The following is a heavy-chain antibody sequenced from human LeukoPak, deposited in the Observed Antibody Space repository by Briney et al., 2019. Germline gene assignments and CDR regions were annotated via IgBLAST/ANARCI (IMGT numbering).Heavy chain of an antibody. Sequence: ASVKVSCKASGYTFTGYYMHWVRQAPGQRLEWMGWINPNSGGTNYAQKFQGRVTMTRDTSISTAYMELSRLRSDDTAVYYCARDGSGSGANKEWFDPWGQGTLVTVSS. CDR3: ARDGSGSGANKEWFDP. V-gene: IGHV1-2*02. CDR1: GYTFTGYY. D-gene: IGHD1-26*01. CDR2: INPNSGGT. J-gene: IGHJ5*02.